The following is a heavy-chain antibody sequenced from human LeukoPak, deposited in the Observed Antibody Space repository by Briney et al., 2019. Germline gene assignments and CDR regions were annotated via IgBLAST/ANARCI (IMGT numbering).Heavy chain of an antibody. CDR3: ASGGVVGASTYWYFDL. CDR2: IRQDGREI. CDR1: GFTFSSYS. V-gene: IGHV3-7*01. Sequence: GGSLRLSCAASGFTFSSYSMNWVRQAPGKGLEWVANIRQDGREIYYVDSVKGRFTISRDNAKNSLYLQMNGLRAEDTALYYCASGGVVGASTYWYFDLWGRGTRVTVSS. J-gene: IGHJ2*01. D-gene: IGHD1-26*01.